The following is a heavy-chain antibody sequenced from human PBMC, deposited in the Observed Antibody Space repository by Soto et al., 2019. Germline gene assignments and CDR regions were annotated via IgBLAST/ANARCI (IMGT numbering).Heavy chain of an antibody. CDR2: INVGNGNT. V-gene: IGHV1-3*01. CDR1: GYTFTSYA. J-gene: IGHJ4*02. D-gene: IGHD6-13*01. Sequence: QVQLVQSGAEVKKPGASVKVSCKASGYTFTSYAMHWVRQAPGQRLEWMGWINVGNGNTKYSQRFQGRVTITRDTSASTAYTELSTLRSEHTAVYYCARARIIAALDYWCQGTLVIASS. CDR3: ARARIIAALDY.